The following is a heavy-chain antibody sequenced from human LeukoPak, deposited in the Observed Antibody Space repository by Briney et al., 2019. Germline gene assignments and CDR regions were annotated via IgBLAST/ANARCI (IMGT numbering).Heavy chain of an antibody. D-gene: IGHD6-13*01. CDR3: ARHEEAAAFY. V-gene: IGHV4-39*01. CDR2: IYYSGST. Sequence: PSETLSLTCTVSGGSISSSSYYWGWIRQPPGKGLEWIGSIYYSGSTYYNPSLKSRVTISVDTSKNQFSLKLSSVTAADTAVYYCARHEEAAAFYWGQGTLVTVSS. J-gene: IGHJ4*02. CDR1: GGSISSSSYY.